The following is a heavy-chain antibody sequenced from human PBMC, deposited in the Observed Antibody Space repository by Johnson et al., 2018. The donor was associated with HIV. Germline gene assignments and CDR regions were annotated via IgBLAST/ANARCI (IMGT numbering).Heavy chain of an antibody. CDR3: TTGRASV. CDR2: ISWNSGSI. V-gene: IGHV3-9*01. CDR1: GFTFDDYA. J-gene: IGHJ3*01. Sequence: VQLVESGGGLVQPGRSLRLSCAASGFTFDDYAMHWVRQAPGKGLEWVSGISWNSGSIGYADSVKGRFTISRDNSKKTVYMQMNSLRDEDTAVYYCTTGRASVWGQGTMVTVSS. D-gene: IGHD1-1*01.